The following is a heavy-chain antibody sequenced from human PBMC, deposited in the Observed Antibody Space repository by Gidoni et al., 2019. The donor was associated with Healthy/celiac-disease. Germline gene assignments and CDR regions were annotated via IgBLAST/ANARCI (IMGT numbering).Heavy chain of an antibody. D-gene: IGHD1-20*01. CDR2: ISYDGSNK. J-gene: IGHJ4*02. CDR1: GFTFSSHA. V-gene: IGHV3-30-3*01. CDR3: ARGLLPPHNWNDLGGFDY. Sequence: QVQLVESGGGVVQPGRSLRLSCAASGFTFSSHAMHWVRQAPGKGLEWVAVISYDGSNKYYADSVKGRFTISRDNSKNTLYLQMNSLRAEDTAVYYCARGLLPPHNWNDLGGFDYWGQGTLVTVSS.